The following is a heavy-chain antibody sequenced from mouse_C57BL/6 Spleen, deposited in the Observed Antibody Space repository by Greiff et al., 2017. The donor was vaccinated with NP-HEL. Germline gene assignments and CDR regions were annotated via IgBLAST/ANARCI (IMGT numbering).Heavy chain of an antibody. Sequence: QVQLQQSGAELVKPGASVKLSCKASGYTFTSYWMQWVKQRPGQGLEWIGEIDPSDSYTNYNQKFKGKATLTVDTSSSTAYMQLSSLTSEDSAVYYCARSPSTVVAPYYFDYWGQGTTLTVSS. CDR2: IDPSDSYT. J-gene: IGHJ2*01. V-gene: IGHV1-50*01. CDR1: GYTFTSYW. CDR3: ARSPSTVVAPYYFDY. D-gene: IGHD1-1*01.